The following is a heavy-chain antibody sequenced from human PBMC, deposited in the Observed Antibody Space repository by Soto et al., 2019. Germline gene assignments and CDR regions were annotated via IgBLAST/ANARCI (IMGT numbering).Heavy chain of an antibody. CDR1: GFTFTNAW. D-gene: IGHD3-22*01. V-gene: IGHV3-15*07. CDR2: IKSKTDGGTT. Sequence: GGSLRLSCAASGFTFTNAWINWVRQAPGKGLEWVGRIKSKTDGGTTDYAEPVKGRFAISRDDSNNMVYLQMNSLKIEDTAVYYCTTDSYSTIIIVRFDYWGHGSLVTV. CDR3: TTDSYSTIIIVRFDY. J-gene: IGHJ4*01.